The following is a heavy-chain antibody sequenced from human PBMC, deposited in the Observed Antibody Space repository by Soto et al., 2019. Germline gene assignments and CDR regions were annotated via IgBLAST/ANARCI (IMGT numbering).Heavy chain of an antibody. CDR2: VIPIFGTT. V-gene: IGHV1-69*01. J-gene: IGHJ3*01. D-gene: IGHD2-21*01. CDR3: ARSRPLGSDFPGVIPWDALDV. Sequence: QVQLVQSGAEMKKPGSSVRVSCKASGGAFSSSGISWVRQAPGQGLEWMAGVIPIFGTTKNAPKFQGRVTVSADESTSTAYMELNSLRSEDTAVYFCARSRPLGSDFPGVIPWDALDVWGQGTLVTVSS. CDR1: GGAFSSSG.